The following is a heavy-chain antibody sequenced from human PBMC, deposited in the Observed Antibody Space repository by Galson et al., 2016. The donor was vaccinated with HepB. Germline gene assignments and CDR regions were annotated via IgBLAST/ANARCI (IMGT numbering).Heavy chain of an antibody. CDR2: IKHDGNEK. CDR3: AREGWIWIDWHHYFVDF. Sequence: SLRLSCAASGFTFSNYWMSWVRQAPGEGLEWVANIKHDGNEKYYGDSVKGRFTISRDNAQNFLFVQMNSLRAEDTAVYFCAREGWIWIDWHHYFVDFWGQGTLATVSS. CDR1: GFTFSNYW. D-gene: IGHD2/OR15-2a*01. V-gene: IGHV3-7*01. J-gene: IGHJ4*02.